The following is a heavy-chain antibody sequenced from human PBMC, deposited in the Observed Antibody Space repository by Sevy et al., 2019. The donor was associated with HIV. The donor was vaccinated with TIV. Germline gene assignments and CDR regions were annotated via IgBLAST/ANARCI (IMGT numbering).Heavy chain of an antibody. J-gene: IGHJ6*02. D-gene: IGHD3-9*01. Sequence: GGSLRLSCAASGFTFSRYWMHWVRQAPGKGLVWVAVISYDGRNKFYGDSVKGRFTISRDNSKNILYLQMNSLRVEDTAVYYCAKDFTGYNGMDVWGQGTMVTVSS. CDR1: GFTFSRYW. CDR3: AKDFTGYNGMDV. CDR2: ISYDGRNK. V-gene: IGHV3-30*18.